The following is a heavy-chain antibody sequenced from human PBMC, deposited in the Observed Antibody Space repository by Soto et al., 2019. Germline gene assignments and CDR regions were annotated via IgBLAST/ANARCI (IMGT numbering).Heavy chain of an antibody. CDR3: ASPRDPTPVTYYFDY. D-gene: IGHD4-17*01. Sequence: QVQLVQSGAEVKKPGSSVKVSCKASGGTFSSYAISWVRQAPGQGLEWMGGIIPIFGTANYAQKFQGRVTITGDESTSTAYMELSTLRSEDTAVFYCASPRDPTPVTYYFDYWGQGTLVTVSS. V-gene: IGHV1-69*01. CDR1: GGTFSSYA. J-gene: IGHJ4*02. CDR2: IIPIFGTA.